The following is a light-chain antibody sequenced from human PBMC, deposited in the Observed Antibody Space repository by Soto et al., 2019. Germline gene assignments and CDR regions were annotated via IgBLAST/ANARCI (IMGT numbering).Light chain of an antibody. Sequence: DIQMTQSPSSVSASVGDTVTITCRASQGIGSWLGWYQQKPGKAPKLLISAASTLQSGVPSRFSGSGSGTHFTLTISSLQPEDFATYYCQQSYSTPITFGQGTRLEI. V-gene: IGKV1-12*01. CDR3: QQSYSTPIT. CDR2: AAS. CDR1: QGIGSW. J-gene: IGKJ5*01.